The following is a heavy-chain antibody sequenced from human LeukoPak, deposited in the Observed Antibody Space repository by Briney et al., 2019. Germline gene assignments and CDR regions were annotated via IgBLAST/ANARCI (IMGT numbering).Heavy chain of an antibody. D-gene: IGHD5-18*01. CDR1: GFTFGGYY. J-gene: IGHJ4*02. CDR2: IGSASSYI. V-gene: IGHV3-21*01. CDR3: ARWASNSHDC. Sequence: VGSLRLSCAASGFTFGGYYMNWVRQAPGKGLEWVSSIGSASSYIYYADSVKGRFTISRDNAKNSLYLQMSSLRAEDTAVYYCARWASNSHDCWGQGTLVTVSS.